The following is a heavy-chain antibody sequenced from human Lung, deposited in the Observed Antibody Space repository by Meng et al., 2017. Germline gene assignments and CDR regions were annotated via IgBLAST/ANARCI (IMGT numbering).Heavy chain of an antibody. CDR1: GGSFIDYY. J-gene: IGHJ4*02. CDR3: ARGPTTMAHDFDY. Sequence: QVQLLQGGAGLLTPSETLSITCVFSGGSFIDYYWSGIRQPPGKGLEWIGEINHSGSTNYNPSLESRATISVDTSQNNLSLKLSSVTAADSAVYYCARGPTTMAHDFDYWGQGTLVTVSS. CDR2: INHSGST. V-gene: IGHV4-34*01. D-gene: IGHD4-11*01.